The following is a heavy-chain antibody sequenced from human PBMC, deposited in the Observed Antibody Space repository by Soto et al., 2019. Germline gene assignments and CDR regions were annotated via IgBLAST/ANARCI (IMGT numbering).Heavy chain of an antibody. CDR2: INAGNGNT. V-gene: IGHV1-3*01. D-gene: IGHD1-26*01. J-gene: IGHJ3*02. CDR1: GYTFTSYA. CDR3: ARDRSHWGGGATCWECAFDI. Sequence: ASVKVSCKASGYTFTSYAMHWVRQAPGQRLEWMGWINAGNGNTKYSQKFQGRVTITRDTSASTAYMELSSLRSEDTAVYYCARDRSHWGGGATCWECAFDIWGQGTMVTVSS.